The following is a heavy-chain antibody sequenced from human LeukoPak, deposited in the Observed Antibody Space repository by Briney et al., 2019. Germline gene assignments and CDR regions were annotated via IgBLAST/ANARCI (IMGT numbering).Heavy chain of an antibody. D-gene: IGHD6-19*01. CDR1: GYTFTGYY. Sequence: GASVKVSCKPSGYTFTGYYLHWVRQAPGQALEWVGWINPNIGATMYAEKFQGRVTMTRDTSISTAYMELSSLRPDDTALYYCARDRVGSGWPRPYYFEHWGHGALVTVSS. V-gene: IGHV1-2*02. CDR2: INPNIGAT. CDR3: ARDRVGSGWPRPYYFEH. J-gene: IGHJ4*01.